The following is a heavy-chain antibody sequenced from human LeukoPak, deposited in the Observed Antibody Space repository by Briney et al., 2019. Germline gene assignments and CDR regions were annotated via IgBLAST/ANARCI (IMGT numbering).Heavy chain of an antibody. D-gene: IGHD3-16*02. Sequence: PGGSLRLSCAASGFTVSSNYMSWVRQAPGKGLEWVSVIYSGGSTYYADSVKGRFTISRDNSKNTLYLQMNSLRAEDTAVYHCAREYYDYIWGSYRYGWFDPWGQGTLVTVSS. J-gene: IGHJ5*02. CDR1: GFTVSSNY. V-gene: IGHV3-53*01. CDR3: AREYYDYIWGSYRYGWFDP. CDR2: IYSGGST.